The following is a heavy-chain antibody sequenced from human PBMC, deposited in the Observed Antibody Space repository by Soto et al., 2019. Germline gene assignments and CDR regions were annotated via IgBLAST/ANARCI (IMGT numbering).Heavy chain of an antibody. V-gene: IGHV1-69*02. D-gene: IGHD3-10*01. Sequence: SVKVSCKASGGTFSSYTISWVRQAPGQGLEWMGRIIPILGIANYAQKFQGRVTLTTDKSTSTAYMELSSLTSDDTAVYYCARVNYQMLLGYSYYYMAVWDEGTTVTVSS. CDR1: GGTFSSYT. CDR3: ARVNYQMLLGYSYYYMAV. J-gene: IGHJ6*03. CDR2: IIPILGIA.